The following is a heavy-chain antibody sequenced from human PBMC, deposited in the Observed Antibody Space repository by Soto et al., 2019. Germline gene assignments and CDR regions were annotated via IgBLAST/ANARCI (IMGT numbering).Heavy chain of an antibody. CDR3: GRRVGYYGSGPIDY. CDR1: GGSISSSSYY. Sequence: QLQLQESGPGLVKPSETLSLTCTVSGGSISSSSYYWGWIRQPPGKGLEWIGSIYYSGSTYYNPSLKGRVTISVETSKNQFSLKLSSVTAADTAVYYCGRRVGYYGSGPIDYWGQGTLVTVSS. D-gene: IGHD3-10*01. V-gene: IGHV4-39*01. CDR2: IYYSGST. J-gene: IGHJ4*02.